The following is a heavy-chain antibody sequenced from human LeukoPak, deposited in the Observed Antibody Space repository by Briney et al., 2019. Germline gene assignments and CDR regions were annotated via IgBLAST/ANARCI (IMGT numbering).Heavy chain of an antibody. CDR1: GFTFSSYG. V-gene: IGHV3-30*18. J-gene: IGHJ3*02. CDR2: ISYDGSNK. Sequence: PGGSPRLSCAASGFTFSSYGMHWVRQAPGKGLEWVAVISYDGSNKYYADSVKGRFTISRDNSKNTLYLQMNSLRAEDTAVYYCANLRYGSGSYKTDAFDIWGQGTMVTVSS. D-gene: IGHD3-10*01. CDR3: ANLRYGSGSYKTDAFDI.